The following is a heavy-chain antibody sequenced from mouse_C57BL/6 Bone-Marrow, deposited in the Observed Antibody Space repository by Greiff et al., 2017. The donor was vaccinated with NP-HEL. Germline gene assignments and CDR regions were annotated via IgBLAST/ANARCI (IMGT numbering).Heavy chain of an antibody. D-gene: IGHD4-1*01. CDR2: ISGGGGNT. Sequence: DVMLVESGGGLVKPGGSLKLSCAASGFTFSSYTMSWVRQTPEKRLEWVATISGGGGNTYYPDSVKGRFTISRDNAKNTLYLQMSSLRSEDTALHYCARRLVDYWGQGTTLTVSS. V-gene: IGHV5-9*01. J-gene: IGHJ2*01. CDR3: ARRLVDY. CDR1: GFTFSSYT.